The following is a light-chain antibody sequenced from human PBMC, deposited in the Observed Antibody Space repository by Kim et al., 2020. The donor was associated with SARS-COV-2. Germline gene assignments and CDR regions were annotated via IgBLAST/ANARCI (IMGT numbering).Light chain of an antibody. Sequence: SYELTQPPSVSVAPGKTATITCGGDSIGSKSVHWYQQKPGQAPVLVIYYDSDRPSGIPERFSGSNSGNTATLTISRVEAGDEADYYCQAWDTSSVFGTGT. CDR1: SIGSKS. CDR3: QAWDTSSV. J-gene: IGLJ1*01. V-gene: IGLV3-21*04. CDR2: YDS.